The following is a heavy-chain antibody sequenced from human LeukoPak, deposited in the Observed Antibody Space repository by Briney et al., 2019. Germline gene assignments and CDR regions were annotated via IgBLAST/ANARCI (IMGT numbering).Heavy chain of an antibody. CDR1: GGTFSSYA. V-gene: IGHV1-69*01. CDR2: IIPIFGTA. J-gene: IGHJ6*03. Sequence: SVKVSCKASGGTFSSYATSWVRQAPGQGLEWMGGIIPIFGTANYAQKFQGRVTITADESTSTAYMELSSLRSEDTAVYYCARAPTTVTTSDYYYYYMDVWGKGTTVTVSS. CDR3: ARAPTTVTTSDYYYYYMDV. D-gene: IGHD4-11*01.